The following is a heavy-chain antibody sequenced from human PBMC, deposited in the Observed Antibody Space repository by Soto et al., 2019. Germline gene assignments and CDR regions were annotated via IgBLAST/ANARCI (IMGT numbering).Heavy chain of an antibody. D-gene: IGHD6-19*01. J-gene: IGHJ4*02. V-gene: IGHV3-23*04. CDR2: ISSAGRT. CDR3: AKAESSYASGWYAY. CDR1: GFTFSNYA. Sequence: EVQLVESGGGLVQPGGSLRLSCVASGFTFSNYAMSWVRQAPGKGLEWVSAISSAGRTYYADSVKGRFTISRDNSKNTLYLQMNSLRAEDTAVHYCAKAESSYASGWYAYWGQGTLVTVSS.